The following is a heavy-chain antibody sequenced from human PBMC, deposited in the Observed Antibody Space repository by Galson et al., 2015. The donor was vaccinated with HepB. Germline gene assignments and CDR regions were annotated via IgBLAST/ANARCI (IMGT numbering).Heavy chain of an antibody. V-gene: IGHV3-23*01. CDR2: XXGKT. CDR3: AKSGSYYRHLDS. J-gene: IGHJ4*02. D-gene: IGHD3-10*01. Sequence: XXGKTXYXDSVKGRFTMXRDNSKSTVHLQMRSLSADDTATYYCAKSGSYYRHLDSWXQGTLVVVSS.